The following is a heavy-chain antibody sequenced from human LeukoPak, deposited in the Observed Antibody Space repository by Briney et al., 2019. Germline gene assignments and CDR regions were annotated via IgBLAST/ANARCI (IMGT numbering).Heavy chain of an antibody. J-gene: IGHJ3*01. D-gene: IGHD6-13*01. CDR2: IYYSGST. CDR1: GGSLSNYY. CDR3: ARNLAVGYSSWFDALDV. V-gene: IGHV4-59*08. Sequence: SETLSLTCSVPGGSLSNYYWTWIRQSPGKGLEWIGNIYYSGSTNYNSSLKSRVTISVGPSKNQLSLKLSSVTAADTAVYYCARNLAVGYSSWFDALDVWGQGTMVTVSS.